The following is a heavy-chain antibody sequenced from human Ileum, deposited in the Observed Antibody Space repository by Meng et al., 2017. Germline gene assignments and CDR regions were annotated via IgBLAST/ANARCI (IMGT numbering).Heavy chain of an antibody. CDR2: ITSSGRFI. CDR3: ANELRYYFEY. D-gene: IGHD4-23*01. V-gene: IGHV3-21*02. J-gene: IGHJ4*02. CDR1: GFIFSTYT. Sequence: ELLLVESGGGLVKPGSSLRLSCAASGFIFSTYTMHWFRQAPGKGLEWVSSITSSGRFIFYADSVKGRFTISRDNAKSSLYLQMNSLRDGDTAVYYCANELRYYFEYWGQGALVTVSS.